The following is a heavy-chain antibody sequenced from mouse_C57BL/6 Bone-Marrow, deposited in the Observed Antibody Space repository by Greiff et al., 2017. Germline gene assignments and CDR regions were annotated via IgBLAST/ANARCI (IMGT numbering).Heavy chain of an antibody. V-gene: IGHV14-2*01. CDR2: IDPEAGET. J-gene: IGHJ1*03. Sequence: VQLQQSGAELVKPGASVKLSCTASGFNIKDYYMHWVKQRTEQGLDGIGRIDPEAGETKYAPKFQGKAPITADTSSTSASLQLSSLTSEDTAVDYCAPDGYYEYVDFWGTGTTVTVTS. CDR3: APDGYYEYVDF. D-gene: IGHD2-3*01. CDR1: GFNIKDYY.